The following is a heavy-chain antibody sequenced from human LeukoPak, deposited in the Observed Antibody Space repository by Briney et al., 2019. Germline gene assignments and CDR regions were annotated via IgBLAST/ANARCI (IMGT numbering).Heavy chain of an antibody. V-gene: IGHV4-31*03. CDR2: IYHSGST. D-gene: IGHD4-17*01. CDR1: GGSINSGGYY. J-gene: IGHJ3*02. CDR3: ANYGDRRAFDI. Sequence: PSQTLSLTCTVSGGSINSGGYYWSWIRQDPGKGLEWVGYIYHSGSTYYNPSLRSRVTISVDTSKNQFSLKLSSVIAADTAVYYCANYGDRRAFDIWGQGTMVTVSS.